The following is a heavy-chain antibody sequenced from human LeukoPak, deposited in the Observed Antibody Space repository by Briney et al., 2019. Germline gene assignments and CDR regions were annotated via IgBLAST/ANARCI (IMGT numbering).Heavy chain of an antibody. CDR1: GGSISSYY. Sequence: KPSVTLSLTCTVSGGSISSYYWSWIRQPPGKGLEWIGYIYYSGTTNYNPSLKSRVTISVDTSKNQFSLKLSSVTAADTAVYYCARGVYIAAAQYGYWGQGTLVTVSS. CDR2: IYYSGTT. V-gene: IGHV4-59*01. J-gene: IGHJ4*02. D-gene: IGHD6-13*01. CDR3: ARGVYIAAAQYGY.